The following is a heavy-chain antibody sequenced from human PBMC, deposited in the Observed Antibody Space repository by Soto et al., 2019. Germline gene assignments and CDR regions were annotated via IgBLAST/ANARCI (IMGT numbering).Heavy chain of an antibody. V-gene: IGHV3-53*01. CDR1: GFTVDGNY. Sequence: GGSLRLSCAASGFTVDGNYMTWVRQAPGKGLEWVSVIYTGGSRYYADSVQGRFTISRDNPKNTLYLQMNSLRAEDTAVYYCATLDVWGQGTTVTVSS. CDR3: ATLDV. J-gene: IGHJ6*02. CDR2: IYTGGSR.